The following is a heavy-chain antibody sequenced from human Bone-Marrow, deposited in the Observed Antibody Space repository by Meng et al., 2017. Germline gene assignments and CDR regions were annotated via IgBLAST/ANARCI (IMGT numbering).Heavy chain of an antibody. CDR3: ARDEDISAAGKLFGDY. CDR1: GYNFPDYY. D-gene: IGHD6-25*01. CDR2: INPKSGDT. V-gene: IGHV1-2*06. J-gene: IGHJ4*02. Sequence: QEQLVQSGAEVKKPGASVKVSCKPSGYNFPDYYIHWVRRAPGQGLEWMGRINPKSGDTHYAQKFQARVTMTGDTSISTAYMELSGLRSDDTAMYYCARDEDISAAGKLFGDYWGRGTLVTGSS.